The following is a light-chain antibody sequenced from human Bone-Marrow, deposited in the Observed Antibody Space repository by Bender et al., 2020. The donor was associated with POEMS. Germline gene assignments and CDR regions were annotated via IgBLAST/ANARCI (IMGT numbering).Light chain of an antibody. J-gene: IGLJ1*01. CDR2: DVA. CDR3: GSYTTTGSYV. CDR1: DSNFGGNN. V-gene: IGLV2-14*01. Sequence: QSVLTQPPSASGTPGQSVIISCSGTDSNFGGNNVNWYQQHPDRAPKLVISDVATRPSGVSNRFSGSKSANTASLPISGLQGDDEADYFCGSYTTTGSYVFGSGTRVTVL.